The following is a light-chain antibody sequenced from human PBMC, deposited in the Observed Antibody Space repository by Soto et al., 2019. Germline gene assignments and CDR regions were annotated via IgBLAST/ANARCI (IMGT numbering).Light chain of an antibody. Sequence: QSALTQPPSASGSRGQSVTISCSGTGGDIGRYDFVSWYQQYPGKVPKLLIYEGDKRPSGVPDSFSGSKSGDRASLTVSGLRPEDDADYHCSAYAGGTIVIFGGGTKLTVL. CDR3: SAYAGGTIVI. CDR2: EGD. V-gene: IGLV2-8*01. CDR1: GGDIGRYDF. J-gene: IGLJ2*01.